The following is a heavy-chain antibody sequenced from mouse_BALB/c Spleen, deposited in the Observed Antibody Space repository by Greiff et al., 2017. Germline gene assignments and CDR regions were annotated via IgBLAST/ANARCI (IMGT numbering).Heavy chain of an antibody. D-gene: IGHD2-1*01. V-gene: IGHV1S137*01. J-gene: IGHJ4*01. CDR3: ARRGNYGGMDY. CDR1: GYTFTDYA. Sequence: QVQLQQSGAELVRPGVSVKISCKGSGYTFTDYAMHWVKQSHAKSLEWIGVISTYYGDASYNQKFKGKATMTVDKSSSTAYMELARLTSEDSAIYYCARRGNYGGMDYWGQGTSVTVSS. CDR2: ISTYYGDA.